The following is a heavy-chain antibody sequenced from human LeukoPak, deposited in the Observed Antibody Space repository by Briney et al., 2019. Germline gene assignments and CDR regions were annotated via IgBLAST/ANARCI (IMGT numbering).Heavy chain of an antibody. CDR1: GGSISSSSYY. D-gene: IGHD2/OR15-2a*01. J-gene: IGHJ4*02. CDR3: ARLTLSGVSADY. V-gene: IGHV4-39*01. Sequence: SETLSLTCTVSGGSISSSSYYWGWIRQPPGKGLEWIGSIYYSGSTYYNPSLKSRVTISVDTSKNQFSLKLSSVTAADTAVYYCARLTLSGVSADYWGPGTLVTVSS. CDR2: IYYSGST.